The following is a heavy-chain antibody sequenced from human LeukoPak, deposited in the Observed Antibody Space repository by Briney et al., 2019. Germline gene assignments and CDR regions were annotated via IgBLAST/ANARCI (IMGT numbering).Heavy chain of an antibody. CDR2: ISGSGGST. CDR1: GFTFSSYA. J-gene: IGHJ3*02. D-gene: IGHD3-3*01. CDR3: AKHVLRFLEWLPIDAFDI. V-gene: IGHV3-23*01. Sequence: GGSLRLSCAASGFTFSSYAMSWVRQAPGKGLERVSVISGSGGSTYYADSVKGRFTISRDNSKNTLYLQMNSLRAEDTAVYYCAKHVLRFLEWLPIDAFDIWGQGTMVTVSS.